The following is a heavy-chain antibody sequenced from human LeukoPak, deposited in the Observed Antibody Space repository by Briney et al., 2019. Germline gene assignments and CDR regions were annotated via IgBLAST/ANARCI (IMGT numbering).Heavy chain of an antibody. Sequence: GGSLRLSCAASGFTFNSYWMHWGRQAPGKGLVWVSRINSDGSRTAYADSVKCRFSISRDNAKHTLYLQMNSLRVEDTAVYYCARGYGGWFDPWGQGTLGTVSS. J-gene: IGHJ5*02. V-gene: IGHV3-74*01. D-gene: IGHD3-10*01. CDR3: ARGYGGWFDP. CDR2: INSDGSRT. CDR1: GFTFNSYW.